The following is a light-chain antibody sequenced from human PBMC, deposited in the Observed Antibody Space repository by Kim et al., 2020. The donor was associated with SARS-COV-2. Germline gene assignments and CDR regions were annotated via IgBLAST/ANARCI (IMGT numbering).Light chain of an antibody. CDR2: AAS. CDR1: QTIANY. J-gene: IGKJ4*02. CDR3: QKYENAPLT. V-gene: IGKV1-27*01. Sequence: ASVGDRVTITFPASQTIANYLALYQKKPGKVPKLLIYAASTLQAGVPSRFSSRAFGTVFTLTISSLQPEDVAVYYCQKYENAPLTFGGGTKVDIK.